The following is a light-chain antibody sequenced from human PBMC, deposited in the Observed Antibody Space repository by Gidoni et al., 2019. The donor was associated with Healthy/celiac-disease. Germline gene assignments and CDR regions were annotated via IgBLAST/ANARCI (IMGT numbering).Light chain of an antibody. CDR2: GA. V-gene: IGKV3-15*01. CDR3: QQYNNWPLT. J-gene: IGKJ3*01. Sequence: EIVMTQSPATLSVSPGERATLSCRASQSVSSNLAWYQKKPGQAPRLLIYGASRATGIPARFSGSGSGTEFTLTISSLQSEDFAVYYCQQYNNWPLTFGPGTKVDIK. CDR1: QSVSSN.